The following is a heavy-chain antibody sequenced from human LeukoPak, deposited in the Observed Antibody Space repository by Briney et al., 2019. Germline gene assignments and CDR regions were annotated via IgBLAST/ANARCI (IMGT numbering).Heavy chain of an antibody. D-gene: IGHD3-22*01. Sequence: ASVKVSCKASGYTFTSYYMHWVRQAPGQGLEWMGLINPSGSSTSYAQKFQGRLSLTRDMSTSTVYMELSSLRSEDTAVYYCARVIEGYDSSTQYYYYMDVWGKGTTVTISS. V-gene: IGHV1-46*01. CDR1: GYTFTSYY. CDR3: ARVIEGYDSSTQYYYYMDV. CDR2: INPSGSST. J-gene: IGHJ6*03.